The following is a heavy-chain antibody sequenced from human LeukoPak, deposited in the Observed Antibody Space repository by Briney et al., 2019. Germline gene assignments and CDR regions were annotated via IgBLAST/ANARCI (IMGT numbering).Heavy chain of an antibody. D-gene: IGHD3-3*01. Sequence: SQTLSLTCAVSGGSISSGGYSWSWIRQPPGTGLEWIGYIYHSGSTYYNPSLKSRVTISVDRSKNQFSLKLSSVTAADTAVYYCARWGFGVFDYWGQGTLVTVSS. CDR2: IYHSGST. V-gene: IGHV4-30-2*01. CDR3: ARWGFGVFDY. CDR1: GGSISSGGYS. J-gene: IGHJ4*02.